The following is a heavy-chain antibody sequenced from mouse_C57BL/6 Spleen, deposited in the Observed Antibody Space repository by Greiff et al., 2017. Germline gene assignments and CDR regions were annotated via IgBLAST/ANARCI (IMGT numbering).Heavy chain of an antibody. D-gene: IGHD2-3*01. V-gene: IGHV5-9-1*02. CDR2: LSSGGDYI. Sequence: EVMLVESGEGLVKPGGSLKLSCAASGFTFSSYAMSWVRQTPEKRLEWVAYLSSGGDYIYYADTVKGRFTISRDNARNTLYLQMSSLKSEDTAMYYCTRDDYDGYFLDYWGQGTTHTVSS. CDR3: TRDDYDGYFLDY. CDR1: GFTFSSYA. J-gene: IGHJ2*01.